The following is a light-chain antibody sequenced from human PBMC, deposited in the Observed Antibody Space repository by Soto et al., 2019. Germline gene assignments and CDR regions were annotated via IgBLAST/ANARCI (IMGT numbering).Light chain of an antibody. Sequence: ELTQPPSVSVAPGKTARITCGGNNIGSKSVHWYQQKPGQAPVLVIYYDSDRPSGIPERFSGSNSGNTATLTISRVEAGDEADYYCQVWDSSSDPRVVFGGGTKLTVL. CDR3: QVWDSSSDPRVV. CDR2: YDS. V-gene: IGLV3-21*04. CDR1: NIGSKS. J-gene: IGLJ2*01.